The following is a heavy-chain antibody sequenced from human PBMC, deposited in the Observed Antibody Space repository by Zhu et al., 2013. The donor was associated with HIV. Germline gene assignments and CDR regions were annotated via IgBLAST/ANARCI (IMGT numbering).Heavy chain of an antibody. D-gene: IGHD1-26*01. V-gene: IGHV1-69*17. CDR3: ARREKAFDNSGLFDY. CDR1: GDSFETYG. CDR2: IIPAFGVL. Sequence: QVQLVQSGAELKKPGSSVTVSCQAPGDSFETYGLNWVRQVPGQGFEWMGGIIPAFGVLNYAQRFQGRITISASKETSADFLDLRSLTSGDTAIYYCARREKAFDNSGLFDYWGQGTLVTVSS. J-gene: IGHJ4*02.